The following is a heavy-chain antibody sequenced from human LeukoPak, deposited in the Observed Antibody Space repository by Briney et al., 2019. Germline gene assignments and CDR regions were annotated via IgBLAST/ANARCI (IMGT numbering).Heavy chain of an antibody. Sequence: ASVKVSCKASGYTFTSYGISWVRQAPGQGLEWMGWISAYNGNTNYAQKLQGRVTMTTDTSTSTAYMELRSLRSDDTAVYYCARDRQHKGERCPLDYWGQGTLVTVSS. V-gene: IGHV1-18*01. CDR2: ISAYNGNT. D-gene: IGHD3-16*01. CDR3: ARDRQHKGERCPLDY. J-gene: IGHJ4*02. CDR1: GYTFTSYG.